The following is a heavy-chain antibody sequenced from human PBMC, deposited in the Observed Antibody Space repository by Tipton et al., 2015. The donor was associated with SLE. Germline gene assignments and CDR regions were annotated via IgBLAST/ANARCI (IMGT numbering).Heavy chain of an antibody. J-gene: IGHJ6*02. Sequence: TLSLTCTVSGASISGSAYYWGWIRQPPGKGLEWIGSIYYSGSTYYNPSLKSRVTMSVDTSKKQFSLNLSSVTAADTAVYFCARGLPSYYYYGLDVWGQGTTVTVSS. CDR1: GASISGSAYY. CDR2: IYYSGST. V-gene: IGHV4-39*07. CDR3: ARGLPSYYYYGLDV.